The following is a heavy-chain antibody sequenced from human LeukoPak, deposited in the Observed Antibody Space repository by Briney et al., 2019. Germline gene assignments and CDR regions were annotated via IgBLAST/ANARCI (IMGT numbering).Heavy chain of an antibody. CDR1: GFTFSSYW. V-gene: IGHV3-30*02. Sequence: GGSLRLSCAASGFTFSSYWMSWVRQAPGKGLEWVAFIRYDGSNKYYADSVKGRFTISRDNSKNTLYLQMNSLRAEDTAVYYCAKGVTMIVVVITSWGQGTLVTVSS. D-gene: IGHD3-22*01. CDR3: AKGVTMIVVVITS. J-gene: IGHJ5*02. CDR2: IRYDGSNK.